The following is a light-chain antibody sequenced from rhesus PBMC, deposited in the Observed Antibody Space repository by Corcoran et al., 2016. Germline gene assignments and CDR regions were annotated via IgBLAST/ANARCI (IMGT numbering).Light chain of an antibody. CDR2: DVS. V-gene: IGKV3-35*01. CDR3: QQYSNWPWT. CDR1: QSVSRR. Sequence: EIVLTQSPATLSLSPGERATLSCRASQSVSRRLAWYQQKPGQAPRILIFDVSTRATGIPDRFSVSGYGTDFTLTISSLEPEDVGVYYWQQYSNWPWTFGQGTEVEIK. J-gene: IGKJ1*01.